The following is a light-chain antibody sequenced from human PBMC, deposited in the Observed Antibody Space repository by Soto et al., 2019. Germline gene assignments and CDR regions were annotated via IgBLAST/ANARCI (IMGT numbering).Light chain of an antibody. V-gene: IGKV1-16*01. CDR2: GAS. CDR3: QQYNFYPVT. CDR1: QDISNS. J-gene: IGKJ4*01. Sequence: DTRMTQSPSSLSASVGDRVTITCRASQDISNSLAWFQQKPGKAPKSLISGASSLQSGVPSRFSGSASGTDFTLTINSLQPEDSATYYCQQYNFYPVTFGGGTKVDIK.